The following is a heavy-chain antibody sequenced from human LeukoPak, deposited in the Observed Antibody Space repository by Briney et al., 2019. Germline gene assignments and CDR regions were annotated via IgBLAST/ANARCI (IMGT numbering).Heavy chain of an antibody. J-gene: IGHJ4*02. CDR3: AGGVAHVDTAMAFDY. CDR1: GYSISSGYY. Sequence: SETLSLTCAVSGYSISSGYYWGWIRQPPGKGLEWIGSIYHSGSTYYNPSLKSRVTISVDTSKNQFSLKLSSVTAADTAVYYCAGGVAHVDTAMAFDYWGQGTLVTVSS. CDR2: IYHSGST. D-gene: IGHD5-18*01. V-gene: IGHV4-38-2*01.